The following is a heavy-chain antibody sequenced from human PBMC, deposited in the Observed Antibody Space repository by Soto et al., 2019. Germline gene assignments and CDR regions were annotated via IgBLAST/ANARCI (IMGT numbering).Heavy chain of an antibody. D-gene: IGHD3-22*01. J-gene: IGHJ4*02. CDR2: IDPSDSYT. Sequence: GESLKISCKGSGYSFTSYWISWVRQMPGKGLEWMGRIDPSDSYTNYSPSFQGRFTISRDNSKNTLYLQMNSLRAEDTAVYYCAKERLVVIRGPFDYWGQGTLVTVSS. V-gene: IGHV5-10-1*01. CDR3: AKERLVVIRGPFDY. CDR1: GYSFTSYW.